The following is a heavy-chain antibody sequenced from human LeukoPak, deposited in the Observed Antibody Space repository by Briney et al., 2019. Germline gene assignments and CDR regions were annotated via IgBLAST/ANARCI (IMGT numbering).Heavy chain of an antibody. CDR2: ISASGGST. D-gene: IGHD6-19*01. CDR1: GFTFSSYA. CDR3: AKYSSGWCFEY. J-gene: IGHJ4*02. V-gene: IGHV3-23*01. Sequence: TGGSLRLSCAASGFTFSSYAMSWVRQAPGKGLEWVSGISASGGSTYYADSVKGRFTISRGNSKNTLYLQMNSLRAEDTAVYYCAKYSSGWCFEYWGQGTLVTVSS.